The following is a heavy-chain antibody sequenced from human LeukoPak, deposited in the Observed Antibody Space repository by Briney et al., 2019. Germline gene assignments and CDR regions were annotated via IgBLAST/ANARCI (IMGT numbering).Heavy chain of an antibody. J-gene: IGHJ4*02. CDR2: ISSSGSTI. V-gene: IGHV3-48*03. CDR1: GFTFSSYE. CDR3: AKDIAARPWGQFDY. D-gene: IGHD6-6*01. Sequence: PGGSLRLSCAASGFTFSSYEMNWVRQAPGKGLEWVSYISSSGSTIYYADSVKGRFTISRDNSKNTLYLQMNSLRAEDTAVYYCAKDIAARPWGQFDYWGQGTLVTVSS.